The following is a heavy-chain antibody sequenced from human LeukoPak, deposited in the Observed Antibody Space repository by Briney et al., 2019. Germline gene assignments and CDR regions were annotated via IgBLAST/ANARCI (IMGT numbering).Heavy chain of an antibody. D-gene: IGHD6-13*01. CDR1: GYTFINFA. CDR3: ARGPRAAADDY. Sequence: GASVNVSCKASGYTFINFAINWGRQAPGQRPEWMGWINAGNGNTKYSQKFQGRVPITRDTSASTAYMELSSLTSEDTAVYYCARGPRAAADDYWGQGTLVTVSS. V-gene: IGHV1-3*01. CDR2: INAGNGNT. J-gene: IGHJ4*02.